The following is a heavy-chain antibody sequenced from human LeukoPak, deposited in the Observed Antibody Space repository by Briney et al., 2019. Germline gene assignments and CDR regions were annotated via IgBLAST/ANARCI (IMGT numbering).Heavy chain of an antibody. CDR2: INHSGST. Sequence: SETLSLTCAVYGGSFSGYYWSWIRQPPGKGLEWIGEINHSGSTNYNPSLKSRVTISVDTSKNQFSLKLSSVTAADTAVYYCARDLPRSYNWNDAGAFDIWGQGTMVTVSS. V-gene: IGHV4-34*01. CDR1: GGSFSGYY. D-gene: IGHD1-20*01. CDR3: ARDLPRSYNWNDAGAFDI. J-gene: IGHJ3*02.